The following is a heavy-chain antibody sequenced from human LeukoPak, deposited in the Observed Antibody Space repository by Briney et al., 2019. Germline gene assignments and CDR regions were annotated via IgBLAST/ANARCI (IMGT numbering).Heavy chain of an antibody. V-gene: IGHV3-23*01. D-gene: IGHD3-16*02. J-gene: IGHJ3*02. CDR2: ISGSGGST. CDR1: GFTFSSYA. CDR3: ASAMYYDYVWGSYRDAFYI. Sequence: GGSLRLSCAASGFTFSSYAMSWVRQAPGKGLEWVSAISGSGGSTYNADSVKGRFTISRDNSKNTLYLQMNSLRAEDTAVYYCASAMYYDYVWGSYRDAFYIWGQGTMVTVSS.